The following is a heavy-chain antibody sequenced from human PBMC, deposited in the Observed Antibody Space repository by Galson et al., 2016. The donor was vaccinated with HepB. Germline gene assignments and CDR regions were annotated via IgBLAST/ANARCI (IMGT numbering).Heavy chain of an antibody. V-gene: IGHV4-34*01. Sequence: SETLSLTCDVSGGSFSGYYWSWIRQPPGKGLEWIGDINHKGSPNYNPSLKSRVTIAVDTSKNQFSLKLTSVTAADTAVYYCASLSSFFDFWSGYYTGNFYYGVDVWSQGTTDTVYS. D-gene: IGHD3-3*01. CDR2: INHKGSP. CDR3: ASLSSFFDFWSGYYTGNFYYGVDV. CDR1: GGSFSGYY. J-gene: IGHJ6*02.